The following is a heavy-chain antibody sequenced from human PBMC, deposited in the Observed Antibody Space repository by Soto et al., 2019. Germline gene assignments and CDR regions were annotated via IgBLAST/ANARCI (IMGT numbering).Heavy chain of an antibody. CDR2: INHSGST. D-gene: IGHD6-19*01. CDR3: ARGWSGWRVWLDY. CDR1: GGSFSGYY. V-gene: IGHV4-34*01. J-gene: IGHJ4*02. Sequence: QVQLQQWGAGLLKPSETLSLTCAVYGGSFSGYYWSWIRQPPGKGLEWIGEINHSGSTNYNPSLKSRVTISVDTSKTQFSLKLSSVTAADTAVYYCARGWSGWRVWLDYWGQGTLVTVSS.